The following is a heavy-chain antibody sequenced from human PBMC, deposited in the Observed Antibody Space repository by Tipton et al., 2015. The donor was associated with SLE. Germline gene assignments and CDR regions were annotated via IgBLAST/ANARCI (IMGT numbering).Heavy chain of an antibody. CDR3: ARGAPDY. V-gene: IGHV4-34*01. CDR1: GFTFSDYY. Sequence: QLVQSGGGLVKPGGSLRLSCAASGFTFSDYYMSWIRQAPGKGLEWIGEINQNGGTKYNSSLKSRVTISVDASRNQYSLRLTSVIAADTGVYYCARGAPDYWGQGTQVTVST. J-gene: IGHJ4*02. CDR2: INQNGGT.